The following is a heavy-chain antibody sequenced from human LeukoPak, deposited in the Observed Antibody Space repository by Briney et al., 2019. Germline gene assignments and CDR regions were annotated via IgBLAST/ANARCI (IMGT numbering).Heavy chain of an antibody. V-gene: IGHV1-2*02. J-gene: IGHJ4*02. Sequence: ASVKVSCKASGYTFTGYYMHWVRQAPGQGLEWMGWINPNSGGTNYAQKFQGRVTMTRDTSTSTVYMELSSLRSEDTAVYYCASGGNGVVISGYWGQGTLVTVSS. CDR2: INPNSGGT. CDR1: GYTFTGYY. D-gene: IGHD3-3*01. CDR3: ASGGNGVVISGY.